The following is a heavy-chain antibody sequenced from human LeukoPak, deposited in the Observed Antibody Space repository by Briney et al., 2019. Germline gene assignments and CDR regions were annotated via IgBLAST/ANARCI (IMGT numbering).Heavy chain of an antibody. J-gene: IGHJ3*02. CDR1: GGTFSSYA. D-gene: IGHD6-13*01. Sequence: ASVKVSCKASGGTFSSYAISWVRQAPGQGLEWMGWISAYNGNTNYAQKLQGRVTMTTDTSTNTAYMELRSLRSDDTAVYYCARHAAAAGSLDAFDIWGQGTMVTVSS. V-gene: IGHV1-18*01. CDR2: ISAYNGNT. CDR3: ARHAAAAGSLDAFDI.